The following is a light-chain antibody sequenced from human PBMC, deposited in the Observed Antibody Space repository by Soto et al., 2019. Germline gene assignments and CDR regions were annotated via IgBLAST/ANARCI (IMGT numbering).Light chain of an antibody. Sequence: DIQMTQSPSSVSASVGDRVTITCRASQGIRSWLAWYQKKPGKAPKLLIYAASSLQSGVPSRFSGSGSGTDFTLTINSLQPEDFATYYCQQGDSFPLSFGGGTKVDIK. CDR2: AAS. CDR1: QGIRSW. J-gene: IGKJ4*01. CDR3: QQGDSFPLS. V-gene: IGKV1D-12*01.